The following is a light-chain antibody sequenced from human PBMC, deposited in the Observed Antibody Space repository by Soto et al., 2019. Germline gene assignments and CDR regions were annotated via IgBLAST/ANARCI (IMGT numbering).Light chain of an antibody. Sequence: QSVLTQPASVSGSPGQSITISCTGTSSDVGGYNYVSWYQQHPGKAPKLMIYEVSNRPSGVSNRFSGSKSGNTASLTISGLXXXXXADXYCSSYTSSSTRVFGGGTKVTVL. CDR1: SSDVGGYNY. CDR3: SSYTSSSTRV. J-gene: IGLJ3*02. V-gene: IGLV2-14*01. CDR2: EVS.